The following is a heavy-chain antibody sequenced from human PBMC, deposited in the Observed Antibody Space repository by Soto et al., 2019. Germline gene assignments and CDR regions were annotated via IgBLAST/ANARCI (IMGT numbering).Heavy chain of an antibody. D-gene: IGHD6-19*01. J-gene: IGHJ4*02. Sequence: GGSLRLSCAASGFTFDDYAMHWVRQAPGKGLEWVSGISWNSGSIGYADSVKGRFTISRDNAKNSLYLQMNSLRAEDTALYYCAKGWQWLDYWGQGTLVTVSS. V-gene: IGHV3-9*01. CDR1: GFTFDDYA. CDR3: AKGWQWLDY. CDR2: ISWNSGSI.